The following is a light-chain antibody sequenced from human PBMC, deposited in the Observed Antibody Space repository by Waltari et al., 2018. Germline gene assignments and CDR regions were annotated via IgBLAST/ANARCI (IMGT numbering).Light chain of an antibody. V-gene: IGKV3-20*01. J-gene: IGKJ1*01. Sequence: EIVLTQSPGTLSLSPGDRATLSCRASQSVGRTLAWYQQKPGQAPRLLIYGASNRATGTPDRFSGSGSGTDFSLTISRLDPADFAVYYCQHYVRLPVAFGQGTTVEIK. CDR1: QSVGRT. CDR3: QHYVRLPVA. CDR2: GAS.